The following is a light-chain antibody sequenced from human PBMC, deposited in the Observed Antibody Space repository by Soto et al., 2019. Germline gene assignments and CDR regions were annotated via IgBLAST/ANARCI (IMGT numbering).Light chain of an antibody. J-gene: IGKJ1*01. Sequence: DVVMTQSPLSLLVTLGQPASISCSSSQGLVHSDGHTYLNWFHQRPGQSPRRLIYEVSKRDSGVPDRFSGSGSCTDFTLKISRVEAEDVGVFYCMQGTHWPWTFGQGTKVEIK. CDR1: QGLVHSDGHTY. CDR2: EVS. CDR3: MQGTHWPWT. V-gene: IGKV2-30*02.